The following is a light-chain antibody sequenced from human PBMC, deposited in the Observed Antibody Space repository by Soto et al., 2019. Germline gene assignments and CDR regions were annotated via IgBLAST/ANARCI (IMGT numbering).Light chain of an antibody. V-gene: IGLV2-11*01. CDR2: DVT. Sequence: SVLTQPRSVSGSPGQSVTISCSGTSIDVDDYVSWYQQHPGKAPKVIIYDVTERPSGVPDRFSGSKSGNAASLTVSGLQAEDEADYYCCAHVGSSTYVFGSGTKVTVL. CDR1: SIDVDDY. J-gene: IGLJ1*01. CDR3: CAHVGSSTYV.